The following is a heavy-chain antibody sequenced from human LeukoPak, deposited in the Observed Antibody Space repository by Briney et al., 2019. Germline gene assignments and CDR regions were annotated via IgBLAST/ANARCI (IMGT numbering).Heavy chain of an antibody. J-gene: IGHJ4*02. CDR3: ARGSSWYLDY. CDR1: GGSFSGYH. Sequence: SETLSLTCAVYGGSFSGYHWTWIRQSPGKGLEWIGDINPSGSTYYNPSLKSRLTISVDTSKNQFSLKLRSVTAADTAVYYCARGSSWYLDYWGQGTLVTVSS. D-gene: IGHD6-13*01. CDR2: INPSGST. V-gene: IGHV4-34*01.